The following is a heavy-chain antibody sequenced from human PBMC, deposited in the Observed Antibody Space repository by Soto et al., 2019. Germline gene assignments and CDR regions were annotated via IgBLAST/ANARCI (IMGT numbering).Heavy chain of an antibody. CDR2: SYYTGSS. Sequence: PSETLSLTCTVSGGSISSGGYYWSWIRQHPGKGLEWVGYSYYTGSSYYNPSLKSRVTMSVDASKNKLSLRLASVTAADTAEYYCARDLRGYSRYDYLDYWGQGIPVTVSS. D-gene: IGHD5-12*01. J-gene: IGHJ4*02. CDR3: ARDLRGYSRYDYLDY. CDR1: GGSISSGGYY. V-gene: IGHV4-31*03.